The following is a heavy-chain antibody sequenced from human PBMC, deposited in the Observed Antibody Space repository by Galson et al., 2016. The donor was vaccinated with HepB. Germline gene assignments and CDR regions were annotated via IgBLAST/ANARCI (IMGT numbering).Heavy chain of an antibody. CDR3: ARALGIAARHFDY. J-gene: IGHJ4*02. CDR2: ISSSGSSK. Sequence: SLRLSCAASGFSFSGGGMNWVRQAPGKGLEWLSYISSSGSSKYYADSVRGRFSISRDDSKNTLYLQMNSLRAEDTAVYYCARALGIAARHFDYWGQGTLVTGSS. CDR1: GFSFSGGG. D-gene: IGHD6-6*01. V-gene: IGHV3-48*01.